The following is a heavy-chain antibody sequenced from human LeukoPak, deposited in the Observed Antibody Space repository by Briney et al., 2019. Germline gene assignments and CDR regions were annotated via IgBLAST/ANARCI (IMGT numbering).Heavy chain of an antibody. CDR1: GGSVSSVSYY. D-gene: IGHD2-2*02. V-gene: IGHV4-61*01. Sequence: SETLSLTCTVSGGSVSSVSYYWGWIRQPPGKGLEWIGYIYYSGSTNYNPSLKSRVTMSVDMSKNQFSLRLSSVTAADTAVYYCARDRYTINWFDPWGQGTLVTVSS. CDR3: ARDRYTINWFDP. J-gene: IGHJ5*02. CDR2: IYYSGST.